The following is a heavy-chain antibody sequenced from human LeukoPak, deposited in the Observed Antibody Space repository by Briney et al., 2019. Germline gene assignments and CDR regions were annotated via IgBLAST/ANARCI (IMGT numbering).Heavy chain of an antibody. CDR3: ARERIMITFGGAYYXDX. V-gene: IGHV1-18*01. J-gene: IGHJ4*02. CDR2: ISAYNGNT. D-gene: IGHD3-16*01. CDR1: GYTFTSYG. Sequence: GASVKVSCKASGYTFTSYGISWVRQAPGQGLEWMGWISAYNGNTNYAQKLQGRVTMTTDTSTSTAYMELRSLRSDDTAVYYCARERIMITFGGAYYXDXXGQGXXXTV.